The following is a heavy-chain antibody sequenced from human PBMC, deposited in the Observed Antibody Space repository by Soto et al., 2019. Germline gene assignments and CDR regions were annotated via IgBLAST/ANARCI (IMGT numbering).Heavy chain of an antibody. CDR1: GGSISSGDYY. Sequence: SETLSLTCTVSGGSISSGDYYWSWIRQPPGKGLEWIGYIYYSGSTYYNPSLESRVIISLDTSKNQISLKLSSVTAADTAVYYCARRERYYDILTGYYQTYYFDYWGQGTLVTVSS. V-gene: IGHV4-30-4*01. J-gene: IGHJ4*02. CDR2: IYYSGST. CDR3: ARRERYYDILTGYYQTYYFDY. D-gene: IGHD3-9*01.